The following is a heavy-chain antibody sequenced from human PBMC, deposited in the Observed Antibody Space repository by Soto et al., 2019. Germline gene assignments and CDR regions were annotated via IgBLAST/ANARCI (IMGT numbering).Heavy chain of an antibody. J-gene: IGHJ6*03. CDR2: INHSGST. CDR1: GGYFSGFY. V-gene: IGHV4-34*01. CDR3: ARLHRSRIFGVVRYYYYMDV. D-gene: IGHD3-3*01. Sequence: PSETLSLTCAVYGGYFSGFYWSWIRQPPGKGLEWIGEINHSGSTNYNPSLKSRVTISVDTSKNQFSLKLSSVTAADTAVYYCARLHRSRIFGVVRYYYYMDVWGKGTTVTVSS.